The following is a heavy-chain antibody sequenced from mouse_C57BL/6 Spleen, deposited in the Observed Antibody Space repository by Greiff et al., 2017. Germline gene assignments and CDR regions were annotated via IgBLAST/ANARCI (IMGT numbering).Heavy chain of an antibody. CDR2: ISDGGSYT. J-gene: IGHJ3*01. CDR3: ARGAWFAY. Sequence: EVQGVESRGGLVKPGGSLKLSCAASGFTFSSYAMSWVRQTPEKRLEWVATISDGGSYTYYPDNVKGRFTISRDNAKNNLYLQMSHLKSEDTAMYYCARGAWFAYWGQGTLVTVSA. CDR1: GFTFSSYA. V-gene: IGHV5-4*01.